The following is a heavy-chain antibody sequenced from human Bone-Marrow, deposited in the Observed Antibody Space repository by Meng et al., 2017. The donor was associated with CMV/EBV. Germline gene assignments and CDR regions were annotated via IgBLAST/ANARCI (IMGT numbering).Heavy chain of an antibody. D-gene: IGHD1-26*01. Sequence: GESLKISCAASGFTFSSYGMHWVRQAPGKGLEWVAFIRYDGSNKYYADSVKGRFTISRDNSKNTLYLQMNSLRAEDTAVYYCARAVGPTIVDALDIWGQGTLVTVSS. V-gene: IGHV3-30*02. CDR1: GFTFSSYG. CDR3: ARAVGPTIVDALDI. J-gene: IGHJ3*02. CDR2: IRYDGSNK.